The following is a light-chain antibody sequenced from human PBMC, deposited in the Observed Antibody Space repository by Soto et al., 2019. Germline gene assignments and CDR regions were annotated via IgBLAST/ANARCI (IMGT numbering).Light chain of an antibody. CDR3: QQYNSYSWT. CDR2: KAS. Sequence: DIQMTQSRSTLSGSVGRRLTITCRASQTISSWLAWYQQKPGKAPKLMIYKASTLKSGVPSRFSGGGYGTEFTLTISSLQPDDIATYSCQQYNSYSWTFGQGTKVDIK. V-gene: IGKV1-5*03. CDR1: QTISSW. J-gene: IGKJ1*01.